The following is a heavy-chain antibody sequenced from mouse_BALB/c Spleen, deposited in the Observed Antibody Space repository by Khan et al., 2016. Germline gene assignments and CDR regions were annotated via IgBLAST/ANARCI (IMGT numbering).Heavy chain of an antibody. V-gene: IGHV9-4*02. CDR1: GYTFTTAG. J-gene: IGHJ1*01. CDR2: INTHSGVP. D-gene: IGHD2-1*01. Sequence: QSQLVQSGPELKKPGETVRISCKASGYTFTTAGMQWVQKMPGKGLRWIGWINTHSGVPKYAEDFKGRFAFSLETSATTAYLQIGNLKNEDTATYFCARCGNFFHWYFDVWGAGTTVTVSS. CDR3: ARCGNFFHWYFDV.